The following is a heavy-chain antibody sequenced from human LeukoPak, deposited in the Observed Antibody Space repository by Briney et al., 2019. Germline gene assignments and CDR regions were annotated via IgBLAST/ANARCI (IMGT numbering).Heavy chain of an antibody. Sequence: SETLSLTCSVSGGSLSSHYWSWIRQPPGKGLELIGHIHDTGSTFYNPSLRGRVTISLDTSNNQFSLKLTSMAAADTAVYYCARFSSGCSTSSCYLTYWGQGTLVTVS. D-gene: IGHD2-2*01. CDR2: IHDTGST. CDR3: ARFSSGCSTSSCYLTY. J-gene: IGHJ4*02. V-gene: IGHV4-59*11. CDR1: GGSLSSHY.